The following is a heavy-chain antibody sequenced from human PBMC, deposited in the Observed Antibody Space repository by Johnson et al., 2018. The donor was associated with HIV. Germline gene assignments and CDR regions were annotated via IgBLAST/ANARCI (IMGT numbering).Heavy chain of an antibody. J-gene: IGHJ3*02. CDR1: GLTVSSNY. CDR2: IYTGGRT. CDR3: ARASWVVYDYRAFDM. Sequence: EVQLVESGGGLIQPGGSLRLSCVASGLTVSSNYMTWVRQAPGKGLEWVSMIYTGGRTDYADSVKGRFTVSRDISKNTLYFQMNSLRAEDTAVYYCARASWVVYDYRAFDMWGQGTMVTVSS. V-gene: IGHV3-53*01. D-gene: IGHD5/OR15-5a*01.